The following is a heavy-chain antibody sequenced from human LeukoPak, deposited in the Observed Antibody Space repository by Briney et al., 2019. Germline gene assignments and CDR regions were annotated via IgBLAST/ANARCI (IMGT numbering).Heavy chain of an antibody. D-gene: IGHD3-22*01. J-gene: IGHJ3*02. Sequence: GRSLRLSCAASGFTFSSYAMHWVRQAPGKGLEWVAVISYDGSNKYYADSVKGRFTISRDNSKNTLYLQMNSLRAEDTAVYYCARDYYDSSGYPTDAFDIWGQGTMVTVSS. CDR2: ISYDGSNK. V-gene: IGHV3-30-3*01. CDR1: GFTFSSYA. CDR3: ARDYYDSSGYPTDAFDI.